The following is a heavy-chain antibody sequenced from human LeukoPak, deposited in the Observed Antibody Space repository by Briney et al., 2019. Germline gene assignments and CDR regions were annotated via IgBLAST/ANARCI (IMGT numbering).Heavy chain of an antibody. J-gene: IGHJ5*02. CDR2: IRSNGSST. D-gene: IGHD3-22*01. Sequence: SLILSCAASGFTFSNYWMHWVRQAPGKGLVWVSRIRSNGSSTTYADFVKGRFTISRDNAKNTLYLHMNSLRDEDTAVYYCAKGYYYDSSGYYRRRFDPWGQGTVVTVSS. V-gene: IGHV3-74*01. CDR1: GFTFSNYW. CDR3: AKGYYYDSSGYYRRRFDP.